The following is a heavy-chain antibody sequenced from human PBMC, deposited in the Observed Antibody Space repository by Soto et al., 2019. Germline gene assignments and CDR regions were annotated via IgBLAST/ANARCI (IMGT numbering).Heavy chain of an antibody. V-gene: IGHV3-74*01. CDR2: INSDGSST. Sequence: SCAASGFTFSSYWMHWVRQAPGKGLVWVSRINSDGSSTSYADSVKGRFTISRDNAKNTLYLQMNSLRAEDTAVYYCARGGWFHVDTAMYYFDYWGQGTLVTVSS. CDR3: ARGGWFHVDTAMYYFDY. D-gene: IGHD5-18*01. CDR1: GFTFSSYW. J-gene: IGHJ4*02.